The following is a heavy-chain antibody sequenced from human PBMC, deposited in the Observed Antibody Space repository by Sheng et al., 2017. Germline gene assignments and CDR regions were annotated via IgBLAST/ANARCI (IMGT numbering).Heavy chain of an antibody. J-gene: IGHJ3*02. CDR3: ARTTGGGAFDI. Sequence: QLQLQESGPGLVKPSETLSLTCTVSGGSISSSSYYWGWIRQPPGKGLEWIGSIYYSGSTYYDASLKSRVTISVDTSKNQFSLKLSSVTAADTAMYYCARTTGGGAFDIWGQGTMVTVSS. CDR1: GGSISSSSYY. CDR2: IYYSGST. D-gene: IGHD1-1*01. V-gene: IGHV4-39*01.